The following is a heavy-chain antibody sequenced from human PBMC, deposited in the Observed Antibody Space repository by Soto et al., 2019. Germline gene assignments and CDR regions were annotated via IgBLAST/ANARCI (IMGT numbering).Heavy chain of an antibody. CDR3: ARQSRRFPRWFGP. Sequence: QLQLQESGPGLVKPSETLSLTCTVSGGSISSSSYYWGWIRQPPGKVLEWIGSVYYSWRTYYNPSLKIRVTIAVDTSKNQFPLKLSSVTAADTAVYYCARQSRRFPRWFGPWGQGTLVTVSS. J-gene: IGHJ5*02. CDR2: VYYSWRT. V-gene: IGHV4-39*01. D-gene: IGHD3-3*01. CDR1: GGSISSSSYY.